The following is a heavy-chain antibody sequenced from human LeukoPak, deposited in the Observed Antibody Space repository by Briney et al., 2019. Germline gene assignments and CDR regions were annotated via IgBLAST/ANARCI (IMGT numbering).Heavy chain of an antibody. CDR3: ARNHGSGRGEWFDP. V-gene: IGHV4-59*01. CDR2: IYYSGST. J-gene: IGHJ5*02. Sequence: SETLSLTCAVYGGSFSGYYWTWIRQPPGKGLEWIGYIYYSGSTKYNPSLKSRVTISVDTSKNQFSLKMSSVTAADTAVYYCARNHGSGRGEWFDPWGQGTLVTVSS. D-gene: IGHD3-10*01. CDR1: GGSFSGYY.